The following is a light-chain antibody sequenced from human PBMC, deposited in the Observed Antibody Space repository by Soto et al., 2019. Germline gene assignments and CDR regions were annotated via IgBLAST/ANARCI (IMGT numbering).Light chain of an antibody. CDR1: QSVSSSY. CDR3: QHFKT. J-gene: IGKJ1*01. CDR2: GAS. V-gene: IGKV3-20*01. Sequence: EIVLTQSPGTLSLSPGERATLSCRASQSVSSSYLAWYQQKPGQAPRLLIYGASSRATGIPDRFSGSGSGTDFTLTISRVEPEDFAVYYCQHFKTFGQGTKVEIK.